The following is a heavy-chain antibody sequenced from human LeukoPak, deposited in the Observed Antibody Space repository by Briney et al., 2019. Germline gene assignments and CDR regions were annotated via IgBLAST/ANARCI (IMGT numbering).Heavy chain of an antibody. CDR1: GFTSSSHS. Sequence: GGSLRLSCAASGFTSSSHSMNWVRQAPGKGLEWVSYISSGSTIIHYADSVKGRFTISRDDAKNSLYLQMNSLRAEDTAVYYCAKVPRQHDNWFDPWGQGTLVTVSS. CDR2: ISSGSTII. D-gene: IGHD6-13*01. CDR3: AKVPRQHDNWFDP. V-gene: IGHV3-48*01. J-gene: IGHJ5*02.